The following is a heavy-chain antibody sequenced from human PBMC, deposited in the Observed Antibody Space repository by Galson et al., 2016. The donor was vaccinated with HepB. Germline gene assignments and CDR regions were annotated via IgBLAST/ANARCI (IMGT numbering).Heavy chain of an antibody. CDR2: ISASGDFT. V-gene: IGHV3-23*01. J-gene: IGHJ4*02. D-gene: IGHD6-13*01. CDR1: GFTFRTYW. CDR3: AKGKSQGSLVFDF. Sequence: RLSCAASGFTFRTYWMSWVRRAPGKGPEWVSTISASGDFTYYADTIKGRFTISRDNSKHTVYLQKNNVRGEDTAVYYCAKGKSQGSLVFDFWGQGTQVTVSS.